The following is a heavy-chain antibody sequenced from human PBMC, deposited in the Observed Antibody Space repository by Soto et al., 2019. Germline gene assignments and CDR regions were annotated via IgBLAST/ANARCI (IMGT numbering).Heavy chain of an antibody. J-gene: IGHJ5*02. D-gene: IGHD3-3*01. Sequence: SETLSLTCTVSGGSISSYYWSWIRQPPGKGLEWIGYIYYSGSTNYNPSLKSRVTISVDTSKNQFSLKLSSVTAADTAVYYCARNGFLEWLNWFDPWGQGTLVTVSS. CDR2: IYYSGST. V-gene: IGHV4-59*08. CDR1: GGSISSYY. CDR3: ARNGFLEWLNWFDP.